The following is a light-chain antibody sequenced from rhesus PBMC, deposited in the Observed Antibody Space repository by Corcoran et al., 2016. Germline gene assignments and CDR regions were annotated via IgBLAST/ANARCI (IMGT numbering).Light chain of an antibody. CDR1: QGISSW. CDR3: QQYNSVPRT. V-gene: IGKV1-21*01. CDR2: KAS. J-gene: IGKJ1*01. Sequence: DIQMTQSPSSLSASVGDRVTITCRASQGISSWLAWYQQKPGKAPKLLIYKASSLQSGVPPRFSGSGSWTDFTLTISSLQPEYSATYYCQQYNSVPRTFGQGTKVEIK.